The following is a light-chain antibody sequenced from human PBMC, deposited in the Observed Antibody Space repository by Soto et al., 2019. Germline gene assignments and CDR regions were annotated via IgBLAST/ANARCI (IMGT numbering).Light chain of an antibody. CDR1: RSNIGAGYD. V-gene: IGLV1-40*01. CDR3: QSYDSSLSGYV. CDR2: GNS. Sequence: QLVLTQPPSVSWAPGQRVTISCTGSRSNIGAGYDVHWYQQLPGTAPKLLIYGNSNRPSGVPDRFSGSKSGTSASLAITGLQAEDEADYYCQSYDSSLSGYVFGTGTKLTVI. J-gene: IGLJ1*01.